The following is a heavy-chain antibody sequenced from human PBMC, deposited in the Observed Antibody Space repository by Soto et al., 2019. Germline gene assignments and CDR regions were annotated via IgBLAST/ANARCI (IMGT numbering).Heavy chain of an antibody. V-gene: IGHV1-8*01. J-gene: IGHJ6*02. CDR2: MNAKSGDT. CDR3: ARGNSFNYAGFDV. D-gene: IGHD3-16*01. Sequence: ASVQVSCKASGYTFSDFDIDCLRQAAGQGPEWMGGMNAKSGDTFSAQSLQGKFNVTWDTSLSTAYMEVGSLTSDDAAIDYCARGNSFNYAGFDVWGQGTTVTVSS. CDR1: GYTFSDFD.